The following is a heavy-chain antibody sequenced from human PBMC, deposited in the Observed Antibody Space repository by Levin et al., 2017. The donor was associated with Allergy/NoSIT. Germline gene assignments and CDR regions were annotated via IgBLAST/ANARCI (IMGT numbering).Heavy chain of an antibody. CDR2: ISGSGSST. J-gene: IGHJ4*02. V-gene: IGHV3-23*01. CDR1: GFTFSNYA. D-gene: IGHD4-23*01. Sequence: GGSLRLSCAASGFTFSNYAMSWVRQAPGKGLEWVSGISGSGSSTFYADSVKGRYIISRHNSKNTLYLQLNSLRAEDTAEYFCAKAGFYGENSEAYFDYWGQGTLVTVSS. CDR3: AKAGFYGENSEAYFDY.